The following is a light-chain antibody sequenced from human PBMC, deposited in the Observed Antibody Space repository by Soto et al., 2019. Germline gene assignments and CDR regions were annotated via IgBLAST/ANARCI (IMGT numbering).Light chain of an antibody. CDR3: QSYDRSLSGCV. J-gene: IGLJ1*01. V-gene: IGLV1-40*01. CDR2: VHT. CDR1: SSNIGAGYD. Sequence: QSVLTQPPSVSGAPGQRVTISCTGSSSNIGAGYDVHWYQQLPGTAPKLLIYVHTNRPSGVPDQFSGSKSGSSASLAIPGLQAEDEADYYCQSYDRSLSGCVFGSGTKVTVL.